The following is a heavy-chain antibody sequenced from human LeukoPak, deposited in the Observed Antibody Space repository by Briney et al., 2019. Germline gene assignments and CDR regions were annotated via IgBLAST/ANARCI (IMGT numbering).Heavy chain of an antibody. Sequence: PSETLSHTCGVYGGSFSGYYWSWIRPPPGKGLEWIGEINPRGSTNYNPSLKSRVTLSADTSKNQFSLTLNSVTAADTAVYYCARRRLGYYFDYWGQGTLVTVSS. V-gene: IGHV4-34*01. CDR1: GGSFSGYY. D-gene: IGHD5-24*01. CDR3: ARRRLGYYFDY. J-gene: IGHJ4*02. CDR2: INPRGST.